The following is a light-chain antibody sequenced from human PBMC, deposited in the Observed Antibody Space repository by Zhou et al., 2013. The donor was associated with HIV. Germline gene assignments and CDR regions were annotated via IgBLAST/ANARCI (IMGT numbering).Light chain of an antibody. V-gene: IGKV3-15*01. CDR1: QSVRSG. CDR3: QQYDKWPFT. J-gene: IGKJ4*01. CDR2: DAS. Sequence: ERVMTQSPSTLSLSPGERATLSCRASQSVRSGLAWYQHKPAQGPRLLIFDASIRATDTPGRFSGSGWGTDFTLTISSLQSEDFAVYSCQQYDKWPFTFGGGTKVEIK.